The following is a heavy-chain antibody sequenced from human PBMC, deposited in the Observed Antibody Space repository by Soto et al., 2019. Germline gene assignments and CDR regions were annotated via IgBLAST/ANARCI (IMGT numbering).Heavy chain of an antibody. CDR1: GVSINNYY. D-gene: IGHD6-25*01. CDR2: IYYTGST. Sequence: SETLSLTCTVSGVSINNYYWTWIRQPPGKRLEWIGAIYYTGSTTYNPSLRSRVTFSVDTSKNQFSLSLTSVTAADTAVYFCAKVVSGGQLDYWGQGTLV. CDR3: AKVVSGGQLDY. J-gene: IGHJ4*02. V-gene: IGHV4-59*01.